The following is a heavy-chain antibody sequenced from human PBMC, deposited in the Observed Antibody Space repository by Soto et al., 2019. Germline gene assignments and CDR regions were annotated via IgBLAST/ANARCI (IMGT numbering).Heavy chain of an antibody. CDR2: MNPNSGNT. Sequence: VQLVQSGAEVKKPGASVKVPCKASGYTFTSYDINWVRQAPGQGLEWRGWMNPNSGNTGYAQKFQGRVTMTRNTSIRTAYMELSSLRSEDTAVYYCSSEVNFYGLDVWGKGTTVTVSS. CDR1: GYTFTSYD. CDR3: SSEVNFYGLDV. V-gene: IGHV1-8*01. J-gene: IGHJ6*04.